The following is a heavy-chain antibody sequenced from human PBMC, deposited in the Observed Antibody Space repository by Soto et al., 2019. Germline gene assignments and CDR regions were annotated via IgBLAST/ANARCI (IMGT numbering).Heavy chain of an antibody. CDR3: AHRRVGRSIYYFDY. CDR1: GFSLSTGGVG. CDR2: IYWDDDK. V-gene: IGHV2-5*02. J-gene: IGHJ4*02. D-gene: IGHD1-26*01. Sequence: QITLKESGPTLVKPTQTLTLTCTFSGFSLSTGGVGVGWIRQPPGKALEWLALIYWDDDKRYRPSLKSRLTITKVNSKNPVVLRMTNMDPADTATYYCAHRRVGRSIYYFDYWGQGTLVTVSS.